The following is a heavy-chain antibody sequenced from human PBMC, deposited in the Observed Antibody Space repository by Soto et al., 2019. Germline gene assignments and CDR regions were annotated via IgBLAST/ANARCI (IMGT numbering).Heavy chain of an antibody. Sequence: EVQLVESGGGLVQPGGSLRLSCAASGFTFGSYWMHWVRQAPGKGLVWVSRISPDGTSTSNADSVKGRFTISRDNTKNTLHLQMDSLRVADTAVYYCARDGGGLAHWGQGTLVTVSS. V-gene: IGHV3-74*01. J-gene: IGHJ4*02. CDR2: ISPDGTST. CDR1: GFTFGSYW. D-gene: IGHD3-16*01. CDR3: ARDGGGLAH.